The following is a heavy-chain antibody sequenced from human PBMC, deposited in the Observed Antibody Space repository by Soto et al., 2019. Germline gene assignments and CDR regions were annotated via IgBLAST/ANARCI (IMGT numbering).Heavy chain of an antibody. CDR2: IVPMNGSP. V-gene: IGHV1-69*01. D-gene: IGHD2-2*01. CDR3: SFAPNWTYQLTTY. Sequence: QVQLVQSGAEVKKAGSSVRVSCKASGGMFYCSAINWVRQAPGQGLEWMGGIVPMNGSPKYAQEFLGRVTISADASATTAYMDLSGLKSEDTAVYYCSFAPNWTYQLTTYWGRGTQVTVSS. CDR1: GGMFYCSA. J-gene: IGHJ4*02.